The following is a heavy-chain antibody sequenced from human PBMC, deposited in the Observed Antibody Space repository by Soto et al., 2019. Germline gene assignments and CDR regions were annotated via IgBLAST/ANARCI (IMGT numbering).Heavy chain of an antibody. Sequence: SETLSLTCTVSGGSISSSSYYWGWIRQPPGKGLEWIGSIYYSGSTYYNPSLKSRVTISVDTSKNQFSLKLSSVTAADTAVYYCASTGYYYDSSGYYDAFDIWGQGTMVTVSS. CDR2: IYYSGST. V-gene: IGHV4-39*01. J-gene: IGHJ3*02. CDR3: ASTGYYYDSSGYYDAFDI. CDR1: GGSISSSSYY. D-gene: IGHD3-22*01.